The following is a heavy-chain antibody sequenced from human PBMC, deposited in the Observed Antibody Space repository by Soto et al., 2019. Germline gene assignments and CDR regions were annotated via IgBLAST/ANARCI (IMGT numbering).Heavy chain of an antibody. Sequence: ASVKVSCKASGYTFTSYYMHWVRQAPGQGLEWMGIINPSGGSTSYAQKFQGRVTMTRDTSTSTVYMELSSLRSEDTAVYYCATKRDDILTGYDWFDPWGQGTLVTVSS. D-gene: IGHD3-9*01. CDR3: ATKRDDILTGYDWFDP. V-gene: IGHV1-46*01. J-gene: IGHJ5*02. CDR1: GYTFTSYY. CDR2: INPSGGST.